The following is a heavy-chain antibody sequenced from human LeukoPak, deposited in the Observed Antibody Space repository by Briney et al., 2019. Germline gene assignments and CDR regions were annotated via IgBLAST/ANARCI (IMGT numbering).Heavy chain of an antibody. CDR2: ISSSSSTI. J-gene: IGHJ3*02. CDR3: ARSGVWFGEFVSSGAFDI. CDR1: GFTFSSYG. V-gene: IGHV3-48*01. D-gene: IGHD3-10*01. Sequence: GGSLRLSCAASGFTFSSYGMHWVHQAPGKGLEWVSYISSSSSTIYYADSVKGRFTISRDNAKNSLYLQMNSLRAEDTAVYYCARSGVWFGEFVSSGAFDIWGQGTMVTVSS.